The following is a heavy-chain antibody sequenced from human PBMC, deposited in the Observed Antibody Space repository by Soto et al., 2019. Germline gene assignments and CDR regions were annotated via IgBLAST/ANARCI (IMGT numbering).Heavy chain of an antibody. V-gene: IGHV3-48*01. Sequence: GGSLRLSCAASGFTFSSSTMNWVRQAPGKGLEWVSYISSSSIAIYYADSVKGRFTISRDNAKNSLYLQMNSLRAEDTAVYYCARLRGSSNWETPSWGQGTLVTVSS. D-gene: IGHD6-13*01. CDR3: ARLRGSSNWETPS. CDR1: GFTFSSST. J-gene: IGHJ4*02. CDR2: ISSSSIAI.